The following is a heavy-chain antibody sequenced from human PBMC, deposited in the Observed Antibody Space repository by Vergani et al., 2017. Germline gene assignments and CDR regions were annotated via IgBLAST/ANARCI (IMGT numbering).Heavy chain of an antibody. CDR1: GGSISSDNW. Sequence: QVQLQQWGPGLVTPSGTLSLTCAVYGGSISSDNWGIWVRQAPGKGLQWIVEIHRSRSTNYNPSLRRRVTISLDKSKNHFSLMLTSVTAADTAVYFCASNPRVVGDVVDSWGQGTLVTVSS. V-gene: IGHV4-4*02. CDR3: ASNPRVVGDVVDS. CDR2: IHRSRST. J-gene: IGHJ4*02. D-gene: IGHD3-16*01.